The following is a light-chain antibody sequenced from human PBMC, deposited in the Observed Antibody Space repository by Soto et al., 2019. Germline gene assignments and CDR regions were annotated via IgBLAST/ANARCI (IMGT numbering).Light chain of an antibody. CDR1: CSDVGNYNL. J-gene: IGLJ1*01. CDR3: CSYAGDSYV. V-gene: IGLV2-23*02. CDR2: DVS. Sequence: QSALTQPASVSGSPGQSITISCTGTCSDVGNYNLVSWYQQHPGKAPKLMIYDVSKRPSGVSNRFSGSKSGNTASLTISGLQADDEADYYCCSYAGDSYVFGTGTKLTVL.